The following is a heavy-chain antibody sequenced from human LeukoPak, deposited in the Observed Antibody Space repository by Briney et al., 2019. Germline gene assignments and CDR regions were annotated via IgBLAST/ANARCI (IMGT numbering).Heavy chain of an antibody. D-gene: IGHD2-15*01. CDR3: ARHCCSGPAKRVFDI. CDR2: ISYRGNT. V-gene: IGHV4-39*01. J-gene: IGHJ3*02. CDR1: GGSIISSDYH. Sequence: SGTLSLTRTVSGGSIISSDYHWGWVRQPPGKGLEWIGTISYRGNTDYNPSLRSRVTISVDTSNNQFSLRLGSVTAADTAVYHCARHCCSGPAKRVFDIWGQGTMVTVSS.